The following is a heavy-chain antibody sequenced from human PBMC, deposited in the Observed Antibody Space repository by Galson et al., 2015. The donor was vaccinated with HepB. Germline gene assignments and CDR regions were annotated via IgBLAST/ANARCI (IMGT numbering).Heavy chain of an antibody. CDR3: ARNSAVNFWGLGMDV. J-gene: IGHJ6*02. Sequence: SLRLSCAASGFTFSSYSMNWVRQAPGKGLEWVSSISSSSSYIYYADSVKGRFTISRDNAKNSLYLQMNSLRAEDTAVYYCARNSAVNFWGLGMDVWGQGTTVTVSS. D-gene: IGHD7-27*01. CDR2: ISSSSSYI. V-gene: IGHV3-21*01. CDR1: GFTFSSYS.